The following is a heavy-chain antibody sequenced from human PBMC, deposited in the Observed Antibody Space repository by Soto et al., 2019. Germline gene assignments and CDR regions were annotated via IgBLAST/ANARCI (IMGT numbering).Heavy chain of an antibody. V-gene: IGHV4-59*01. CDR3: ARYNSYAIVY. CDR1: GTSITSYY. Sequence: SETLSLTCTVSGTSITSYYWGWIRQSPGKGLERIANIHYSATTNYVPSLASRVTLSVDTSKNQFSLKMTSVTAADRAMYFCARYNSYAIVYWGRGTLVTVSS. D-gene: IGHD2-8*01. CDR2: IHYSATT. J-gene: IGHJ4*02.